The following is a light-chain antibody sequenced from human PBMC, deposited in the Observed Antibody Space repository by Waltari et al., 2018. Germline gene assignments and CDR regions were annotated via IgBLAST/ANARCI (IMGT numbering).Light chain of an antibody. CDR1: PSVSSY. Sequence: EVVLTQSPATLALSPGERATPSCRPSPSVSSYLAWYQQKPGQPPRLLIYDASKRATGIPARFTGSGSGTHVTLTISSLEPEDFAVYYCQQRSKWFTFGGGTKVEIK. CDR3: QQRSKWFT. J-gene: IGKJ4*01. V-gene: IGKV3-11*01. CDR2: DAS.